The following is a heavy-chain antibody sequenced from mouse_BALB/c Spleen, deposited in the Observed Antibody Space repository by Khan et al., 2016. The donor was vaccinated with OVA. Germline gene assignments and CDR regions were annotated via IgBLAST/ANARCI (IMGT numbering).Heavy chain of an antibody. V-gene: IGHV3-1*02. D-gene: IGHD2-14*01. CDR3: ARSTYRYAFAY. J-gene: IGHJ3*01. CDR1: GYSITSGYS. Sequence: EVQLQESGPDLVKPSQSLSLTCTVTGYSITSGYSWHWIRQFPGNKLEWMGYILYSGSTYYNPSLKSRISITRHTSQNQYYLQLNSVTTEDTATYYCARSTYRYAFAYWGQGTLVTVSA. CDR2: ILYSGST.